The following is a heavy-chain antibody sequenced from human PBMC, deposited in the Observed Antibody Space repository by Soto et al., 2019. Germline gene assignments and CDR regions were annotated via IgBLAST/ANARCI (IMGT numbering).Heavy chain of an antibody. D-gene: IGHD3-10*01. Sequence: SETLSLTCPVSEGSFSGYYWSWIRQPPGKGLEWIGDIDHSGSTHYSPSLKSRVTMSVDTSKNQFSLHLTSVTAADTALYYCSRGRPPRFWGQGTLVTVSS. CDR2: IDHSGST. J-gene: IGHJ4*02. CDR1: EGSFSGYY. V-gene: IGHV4-34*01. CDR3: SRGRPPRF.